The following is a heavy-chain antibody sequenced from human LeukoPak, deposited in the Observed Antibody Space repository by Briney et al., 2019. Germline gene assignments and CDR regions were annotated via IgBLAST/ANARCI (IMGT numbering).Heavy chain of an antibody. CDR2: INAGNGNT. D-gene: IGHD6-6*01. CDR1: GYTFTSYA. V-gene: IGHV1-3*01. Sequence: APVKVSCKASGYTFTSYAMHWVRQAPGQRLEWMGWINAGNGNTKYSQKFQGRATITRDTSASTAYMELSSLRSEDTAVYYCARDRGSSSPDYWGQGTLVTVPS. J-gene: IGHJ4*02. CDR3: ARDRGSSSPDY.